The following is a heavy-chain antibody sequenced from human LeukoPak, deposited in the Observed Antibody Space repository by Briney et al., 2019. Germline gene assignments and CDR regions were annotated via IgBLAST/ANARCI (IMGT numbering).Heavy chain of an antibody. D-gene: IGHD3-10*01. CDR3: ARGGTYLPFGY. J-gene: IGHJ4*02. Sequence: ASVKVSCKASGYTFTSYDINWVRQATGQGLEWMGWMNANSGDTGYAQNFQGRGTMTRNTSISTAYMELSSLRSEDTAIYYCARGGTYLPFGYWGQGTLVTVSS. V-gene: IGHV1-8*01. CDR1: GYTFTSYD. CDR2: MNANSGDT.